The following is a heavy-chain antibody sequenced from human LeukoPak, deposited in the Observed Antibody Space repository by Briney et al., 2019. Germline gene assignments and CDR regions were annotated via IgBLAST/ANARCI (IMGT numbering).Heavy chain of an antibody. CDR1: GASISSGDYY. J-gene: IGHJ4*02. CDR2: IYSTGST. D-gene: IGHD3-3*01. V-gene: IGHV4-30-4*01. CDR3: ARGVFWSSYYVY. Sequence: PSQTLSLTCTVSGASISSGDYYWSWIRQPPGKGLEWIGYIYSTGSTSPNPSLRNPITISLDTSKNHFSLKLSSVTAADTAVYYCARGVFWSSYYVYWGQGTQVTVSS.